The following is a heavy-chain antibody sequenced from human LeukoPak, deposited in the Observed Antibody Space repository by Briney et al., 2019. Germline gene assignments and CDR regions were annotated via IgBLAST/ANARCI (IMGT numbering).Heavy chain of an antibody. CDR3: AKYYYDGTGSNLFDY. J-gene: IGHJ4*02. V-gene: IGHV3-23*01. Sequence: GGSLRLSCVASGLIFSSYGMSWVRQAPGKGLEWVSAISGSGDSTFYADSVKGRFTISRDNSKNTLYPQMSSLRAEDRAVYYCAKYYYDGTGSNLFDYWGQGTLVTVSS. CDR1: GLIFSSYG. CDR2: ISGSGDST. D-gene: IGHD3-22*01.